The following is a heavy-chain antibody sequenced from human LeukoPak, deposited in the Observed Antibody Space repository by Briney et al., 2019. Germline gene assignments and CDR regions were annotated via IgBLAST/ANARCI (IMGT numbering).Heavy chain of an antibody. J-gene: IGHJ4*02. D-gene: IGHD2-8*01. CDR2: IYYSGST. CDR3: ARDANGWTDY. CDR1: GGSISSYY. Sequence: SETLSLTCTVSGGSISSYYWSWIRQPPGKGLERIGYIYYSGSTNYNPSLKSRVTISVDTSKNQFSLKLSSVTAADTAVYYCARDANGWTDYWGQGTLVTVSS. V-gene: IGHV4-59*01.